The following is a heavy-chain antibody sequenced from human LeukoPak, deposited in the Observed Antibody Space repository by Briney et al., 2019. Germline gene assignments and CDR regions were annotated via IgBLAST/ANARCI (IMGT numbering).Heavy chain of an antibody. D-gene: IGHD5-12*01. J-gene: IGHJ6*02. CDR2: VIHSQSI. Sequence: SETLSLTCAVSGGSLSGYYWSWVRQSPGKGLEWIGEVIHSQSINLNPSLMSRLAISVDTSKNQFSLRLSSVTAADTAVYFCARGIRGGGMNASGYYRYHYNGLDVWGQGTTVTVSS. V-gene: IGHV4-34*01. CDR1: GGSLSGYY. CDR3: ARGIRGGGMNASGYYRYHYNGLDV.